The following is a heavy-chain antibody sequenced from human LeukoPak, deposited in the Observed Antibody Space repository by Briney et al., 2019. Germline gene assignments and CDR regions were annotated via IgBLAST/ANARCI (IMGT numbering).Heavy chain of an antibody. CDR2: ISSSSSYI. CDR1: GFTFSSYS. CDR3: ARATDVDIVATGANDY. Sequence: GGSLRLSCAASGFTFSSYSMNWVRQAPGKGLEWVSSISSSSSYIYYADSVKGRFTISRDNAKNSLYLQMNSLRAEDTAVYYCARATDVDIVATGANDYWGQGTLVTVSS. D-gene: IGHD5-12*01. J-gene: IGHJ4*02. V-gene: IGHV3-21*01.